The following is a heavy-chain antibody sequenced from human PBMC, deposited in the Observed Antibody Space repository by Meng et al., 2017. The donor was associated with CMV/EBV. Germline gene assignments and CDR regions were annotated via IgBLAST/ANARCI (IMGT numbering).Heavy chain of an antibody. CDR2: IYSGGST. J-gene: IGHJ4*02. Sequence: GGSLRLSCAASGFTVSSNYMSWVRQAPGKGLEWVSVIYSGGSTYYADSVKGRFTISRDNSKNTLYLQMNSLRAEDTAVYYCARDSYCGGGCYSDYWGQGTLVTVSS. CDR3: ARDSYCGGGCYSDY. D-gene: IGHD2-21*01. V-gene: IGHV3-66*02. CDR1: GFTVSSNY.